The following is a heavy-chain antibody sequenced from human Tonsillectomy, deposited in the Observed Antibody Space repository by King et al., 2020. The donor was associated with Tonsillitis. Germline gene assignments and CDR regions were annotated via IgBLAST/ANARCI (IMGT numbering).Heavy chain of an antibody. CDR2: IYYSGST. Sequence: QLQESGPGLVKPSQTLSLTCTVSGGSISSGDYYWSWIRQPPGKGLEWIGYIYYSGSTYYNPSLKSRVTISVDTSKNQFSLKLSSVTAADTAVYYCARAPFAGLWLLGVCDYWGQGTLVTVSS. J-gene: IGHJ4*02. V-gene: IGHV4-30-4*01. CDR3: ARAPFAGLWLLGVCDY. D-gene: IGHD5-18*01. CDR1: GGSISSGDYY.